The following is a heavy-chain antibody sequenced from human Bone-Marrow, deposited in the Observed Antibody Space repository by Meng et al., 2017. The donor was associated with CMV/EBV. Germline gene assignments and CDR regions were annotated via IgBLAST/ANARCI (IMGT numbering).Heavy chain of an antibody. D-gene: IGHD6-19*01. CDR1: GFTFSDYY. Sequence: HGQLVGCGGVMKSPGASVKVSCTTSGFTFSDYYIPWVRQAPGQGLEWMGWVNSNNDATNYARKFQGRVSMTRDTSISTAHMELSRLMSDDTAVYYCVRSSGWSLFDYWGQGTLVTVSS. V-gene: IGHV1-2*02. CDR2: VNSNNDAT. CDR3: VRSSGWSLFDY. J-gene: IGHJ4*02.